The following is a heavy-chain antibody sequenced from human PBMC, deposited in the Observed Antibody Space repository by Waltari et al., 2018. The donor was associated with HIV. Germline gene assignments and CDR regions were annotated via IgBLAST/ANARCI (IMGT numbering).Heavy chain of an antibody. CDR1: GGSFSGYY. CDR3: ARGAMIVALDAFDI. D-gene: IGHD3-22*01. J-gene: IGHJ3*02. CDR2: IIHSGRT. Sequence: QVQLQQWGAGLLKPSETLSLTCAVYGGSFSGYYWSWIRQPPGKGLDWIGEIIHSGRTNYNPSLNSRVTISVDTSKNQFSLKLSSVTAADTAVYYCARGAMIVALDAFDIWGQGTMVTVSS. V-gene: IGHV4-34*01.